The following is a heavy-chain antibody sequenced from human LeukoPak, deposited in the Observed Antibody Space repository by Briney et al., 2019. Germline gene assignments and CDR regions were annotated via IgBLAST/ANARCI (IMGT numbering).Heavy chain of an antibody. D-gene: IGHD3-22*01. CDR3: ARVPSEIGGYYPEYFRH. CDR1: GFTLISYW. CDR2: IKSDGRT. Sequence: PGGSLRLSCAASGFTLISYWMHWVRQAPGKGLVWVSRIKSDGRTNYADSVKGRFTISRDNAKNTVSLQMNSLRAEDTGVYYCARVPSEIGGYYPEYFRHWGQGTLVIVSS. V-gene: IGHV3-74*01. J-gene: IGHJ1*01.